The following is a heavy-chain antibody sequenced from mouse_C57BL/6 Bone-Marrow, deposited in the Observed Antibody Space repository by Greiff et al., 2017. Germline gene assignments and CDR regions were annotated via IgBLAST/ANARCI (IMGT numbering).Heavy chain of an antibody. Sequence: QVQLQQPGAELVKPGASVKISCKASGYTFTSYWITWVKQRPGQGLEWIGDIYPGSGSTNYNEKFMSKATMTVDTSSSTAYMQLSSLTSEDSAVYFCSSNCFAYWGQGTLVTVSA. J-gene: IGHJ3*01. CDR2: IYPGSGST. V-gene: IGHV1-55*01. CDR3: SSNCFAY. CDR1: GYTFTSYW.